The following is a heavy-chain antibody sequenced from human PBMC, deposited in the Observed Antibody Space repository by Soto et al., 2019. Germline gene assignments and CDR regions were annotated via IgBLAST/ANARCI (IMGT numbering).Heavy chain of an antibody. V-gene: IGHV3-74*01. J-gene: IGHJ3*01. CDR3: ARGGRVNGISVPFDL. D-gene: IGHD3-3*02. CDR2: IKYDGSST. CDR1: GFTFSSHW. Sequence: EVQLVESGGGSLQPGGSLRLSCAASGFTFSSHWMHWVRQAPGKGLVWVSFIKYDGSSTTYADSVKGRFTISRDNAKNTLYMEMNSLRVEDTAVYYCARGGRVNGISVPFDLWGQGTTVTVSS.